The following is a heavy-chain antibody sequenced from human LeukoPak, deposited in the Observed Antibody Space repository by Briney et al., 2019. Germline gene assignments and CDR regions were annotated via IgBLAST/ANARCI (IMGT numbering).Heavy chain of an antibody. Sequence: EASVKDSSKAPGYTFIVYHIHRVRQAPGQGLEWMGWINPNSGGTKYAQRFQGRFTMTRVTSISTAYMELSGLRSEDPTVDYCAIVASPFDFWGQGTLVTVSS. CDR2: INPNSGGT. J-gene: IGHJ4*02. CDR3: AIVASPFDF. CDR1: GYTFIVYH. V-gene: IGHV1-2*02.